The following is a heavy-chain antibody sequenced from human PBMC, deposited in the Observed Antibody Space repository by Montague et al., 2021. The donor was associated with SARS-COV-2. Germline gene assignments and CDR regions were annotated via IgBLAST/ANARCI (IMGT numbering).Heavy chain of an antibody. V-gene: IGHV4-39*07. CDR2: IYYSGST. D-gene: IGHD3-22*01. CDR3: ARRPYYYDSSGQFDP. J-gene: IGHJ5*02. Sequence: SETLSLTCTVSGGSISSSTYYWGWIRQPPGKGLEWIASIYYSGSTYFNPSLKRRVAISIDTSKNQSSLQLSSVTAADTAVYYCARRPYYYDSSGQFDPWGQGVMVTVSS. CDR1: GGSISSSTYY.